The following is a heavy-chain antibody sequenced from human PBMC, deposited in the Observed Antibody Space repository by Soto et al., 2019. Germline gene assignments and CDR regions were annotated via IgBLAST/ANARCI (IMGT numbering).Heavy chain of an antibody. V-gene: IGHV3-33*01. CDR2: IWYDGSNK. CDR3: ATVLQVRDVYYYCGMDV. J-gene: IGHJ6*02. CDR1: GFTFSSYG. Sequence: QVQLVESGGGVVQPGRSLRLYCAAYGFTFSSYGMHWVRQAPGKGLAWAAVIWYDGSNKYYANSVKGRFTISRDNSKNPLNVQMESVKGEQAAVSYCATVLQVRDVYYYCGMDVWCQGTTVTVSS.